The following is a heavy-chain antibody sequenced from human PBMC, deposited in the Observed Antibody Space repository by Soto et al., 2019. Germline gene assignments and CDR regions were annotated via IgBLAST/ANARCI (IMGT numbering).Heavy chain of an antibody. D-gene: IGHD2-8*01. J-gene: IGHJ6*03. Sequence: EVQLLESGGGLVQAGGSLRLSCAASGFTFSTYAMSWVRQAPGKGLEWVSTITTSGGNTYYGDSVQGRLTICRDNCRNSLYLQMNSLRAEDTAVYYCAGRYCTNGVCYTNYYYYIDVWGKGTTVTVSS. CDR3: AGRYCTNGVCYTNYYYYIDV. CDR1: GFTFSTYA. V-gene: IGHV3-23*01. CDR2: ITTSGGNT.